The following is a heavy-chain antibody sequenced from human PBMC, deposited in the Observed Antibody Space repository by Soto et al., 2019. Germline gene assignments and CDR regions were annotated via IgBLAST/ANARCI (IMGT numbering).Heavy chain of an antibody. CDR3: ASGPGWLQLGY. CDR1: GFTFSSYW. J-gene: IGHJ4*02. CDR2: IWYDGSKK. V-gene: IGHV3-33*08. D-gene: IGHD5-12*01. Sequence: VQLVESGGDLVQPGGSLRLSCAASGFTFSSYWMSWVRQAPGKGLQWLAVIWYDGSKKYYADSVKGRFTISRDNSKNTLYLQMNSLRAEDTAVYYCASGPGWLQLGYWGQGTLVTVSS.